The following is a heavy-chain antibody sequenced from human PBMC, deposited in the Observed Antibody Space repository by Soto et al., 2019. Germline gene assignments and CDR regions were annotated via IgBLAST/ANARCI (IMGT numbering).Heavy chain of an antibody. V-gene: IGHV1-3*01. Sequence: ASVKVSCKASGYTFSSYAVNWVRQAPGQRLEWMGWINAGNGNTKYSQKFQGRVTISGDTSASTAYMELSSLRSEDTAVYYCARGVSTVTPNWFDPWGQGSLVTVSS. CDR3: ARGVSTVTPNWFDP. CDR2: INAGNGNT. D-gene: IGHD4-17*01. J-gene: IGHJ5*02. CDR1: GYTFSSYA.